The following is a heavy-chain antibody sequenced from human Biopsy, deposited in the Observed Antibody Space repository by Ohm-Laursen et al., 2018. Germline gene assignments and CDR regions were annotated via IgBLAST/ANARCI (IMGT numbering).Heavy chain of an antibody. J-gene: IGHJ4*02. CDR2: IHYTGHT. V-gene: IGHV4-59*01. Sequence: GTLSLTCTVSGGSIKSYYWNWIRQSPGKGLEWIGFIHYTGHTNYNPSLKSRATISVDTSKNQFSLKVISVTAADTAVYYCARLTGDPSYWGQGILVTVSS. CDR1: GGSIKSYY. D-gene: IGHD7-27*01. CDR3: ARLTGDPSY.